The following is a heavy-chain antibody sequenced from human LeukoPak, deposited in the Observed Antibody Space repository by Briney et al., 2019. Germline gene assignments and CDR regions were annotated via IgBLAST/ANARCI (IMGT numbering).Heavy chain of an antibody. J-gene: IGHJ3*02. Sequence: SGGSLRLSCAASGSTFSNYAMTWVRQAPGKGLEWVSAIIGSGDTTYYAASVKGRFTISRDNSKNTLYLQMNSLRAEDTAVYYCAKDRVAVAGQAQDAFDIWGQGTMVTVSS. D-gene: IGHD6-19*01. CDR1: GSTFSNYA. CDR3: AKDRVAVAGQAQDAFDI. V-gene: IGHV3-23*01. CDR2: IIGSGDTT.